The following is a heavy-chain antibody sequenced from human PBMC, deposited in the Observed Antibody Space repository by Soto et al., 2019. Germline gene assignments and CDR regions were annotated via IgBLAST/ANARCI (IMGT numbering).Heavy chain of an antibody. Sequence: GGSLRLSCASSGLTFTNYYMSWIRQAPGKGPEWISYISSSSTFTKYADSVEGRFTISRDNSNNSLFLQMNSLTIEDTAVYYCARLPTSSSGRDYWGQGTLVTVS. CDR3: ARLPTSSSGRDY. CDR2: ISSSSTFT. J-gene: IGHJ4*02. D-gene: IGHD6-6*01. CDR1: GLTFTNYY. V-gene: IGHV3-11*06.